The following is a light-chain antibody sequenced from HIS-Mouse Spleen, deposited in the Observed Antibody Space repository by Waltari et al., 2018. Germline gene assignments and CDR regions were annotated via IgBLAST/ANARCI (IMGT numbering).Light chain of an antibody. CDR3: QQYDNLLT. Sequence: DIQMTQSPSSLSASVGDRVTITCQASQDISNYLNWYQQKPGKAPKRLIYDASNLETGVPSRFSGSESGTDFTFTISSLQPEDIATYYCQQYDNLLTFGGGTKVEIK. CDR1: QDISNY. J-gene: IGKJ4*01. V-gene: IGKV1-33*01. CDR2: DAS.